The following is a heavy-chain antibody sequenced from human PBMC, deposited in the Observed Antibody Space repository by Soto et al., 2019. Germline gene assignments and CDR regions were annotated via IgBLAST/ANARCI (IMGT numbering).Heavy chain of an antibody. J-gene: IGHJ6*02. CDR3: ARTSTGYYYDSSGYYSGYGMGV. D-gene: IGHD3-22*01. Sequence: GGSLRLSCAASGFTFSSYSMNWVRRAPGKGLEWVSSISSSSSYIYYADSVKGRFTISRDNAKNSLYLQMNSLRAEDTAVYYCARTSTGYYYDSSGYYSGYGMGVWGQGTTVTVSS. CDR2: ISSSSSYI. V-gene: IGHV3-21*01. CDR1: GFTFSSYS.